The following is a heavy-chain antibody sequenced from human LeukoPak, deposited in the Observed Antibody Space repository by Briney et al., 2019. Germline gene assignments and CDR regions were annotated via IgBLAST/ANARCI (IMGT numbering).Heavy chain of an antibody. CDR3: ARTAIRERKYCSSTSCYTGRYYFDY. CDR2: IYYSGST. D-gene: IGHD2-2*02. CDR1: GGSISSGDYY. V-gene: IGHV4-30-4*08. J-gene: IGHJ4*02. Sequence: PSETLSLTCTVSGGSISSGDYYWSWIRQPPRKGLEWIGYIYYSGSTYYNPSLKSRVTISVDTSKNQFSLKLSSVTAADTAVYYCARTAIRERKYCSSTSCYTGRYYFDYWGQGTLVTVSS.